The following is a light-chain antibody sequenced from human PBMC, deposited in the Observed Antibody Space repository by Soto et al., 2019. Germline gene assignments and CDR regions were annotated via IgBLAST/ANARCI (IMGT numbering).Light chain of an antibody. CDR1: GYDVGGYNF. CDR2: EVT. Sequence: QSALTQPPSASGSPGQSVTISCTGTGYDVGGYNFVSWYQQHPGKAPKLMIYEVTKRPSGVPDRFSGSKSGNTASLTVSGLQAEDEADYYCSSFAGSNNVVFGGGTK. CDR3: SSFAGSNNVV. V-gene: IGLV2-8*01. J-gene: IGLJ2*01.